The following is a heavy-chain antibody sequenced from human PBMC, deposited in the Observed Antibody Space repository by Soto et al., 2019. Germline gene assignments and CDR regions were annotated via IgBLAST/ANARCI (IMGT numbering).Heavy chain of an antibody. CDR2: INAGNGNT. J-gene: IGHJ6*02. D-gene: IGHD6-6*01. Sequence: ASVKVSCKASGYTFTSYAMHWVRQAPGQRLEWMGWINAGNGNTKYSQKFQGRVTITRDTSASTAYMELSSLRSEDTAVYYCARATVAARHASCYYYYYGMDVWGQGTTFTVSS. V-gene: IGHV1-3*01. CDR3: ARATVAARHASCYYYYYGMDV. CDR1: GYTFTSYA.